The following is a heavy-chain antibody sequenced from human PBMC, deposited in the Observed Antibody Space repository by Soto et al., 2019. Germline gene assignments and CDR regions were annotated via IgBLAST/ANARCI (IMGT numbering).Heavy chain of an antibody. D-gene: IGHD3-22*01. J-gene: IGHJ4*02. CDR1: GGSFSGYY. Sequence: SETLSLTCAVYGGSFSGYYWSWIRQPPGKGLEWIGEINHSGSTNYNPSLKSRVTISVDTSKNQFSLKLSSVTAADTAVYYCARGFDSSGYTFDYWGQGTLVTVSS. V-gene: IGHV4-34*01. CDR2: INHSGST. CDR3: ARGFDSSGYTFDY.